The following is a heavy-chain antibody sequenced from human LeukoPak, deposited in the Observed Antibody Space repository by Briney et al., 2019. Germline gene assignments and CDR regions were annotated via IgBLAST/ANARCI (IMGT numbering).Heavy chain of an antibody. Sequence: GGSLRLSCAASGFTFSNYWMGWVRQAPGKGLEWVANIKQDGSEKRYVDPVKGRFTISRDNAKNSLYLQMNNLRAEDTAVYYCARAPATNEWRCMDYWGQGTLVTVSS. J-gene: IGHJ4*02. D-gene: IGHD2-8*02. V-gene: IGHV3-7*01. CDR1: GFTFSNYW. CDR2: IKQDGSEK. CDR3: ARAPATNEWRCMDY.